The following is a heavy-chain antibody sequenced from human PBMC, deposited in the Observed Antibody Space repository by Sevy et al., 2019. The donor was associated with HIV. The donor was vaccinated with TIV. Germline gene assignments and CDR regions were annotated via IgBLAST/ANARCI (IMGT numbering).Heavy chain of an antibody. J-gene: IGHJ3*02. V-gene: IGHV1-46*01. Sequence: ASVKVSCKASGYTFTSYYMHWVRQAPGQGLEWMGIINPSGGSTSYAQKFQGRVTMTRDTSTSTVYMELSSLRSEDTAVYYCAWTIANDFWSGYSAYAFDIWGQGTMVTVSS. CDR3: AWTIANDFWSGYSAYAFDI. CDR1: GYTFTSYY. D-gene: IGHD3-3*01. CDR2: INPSGGST.